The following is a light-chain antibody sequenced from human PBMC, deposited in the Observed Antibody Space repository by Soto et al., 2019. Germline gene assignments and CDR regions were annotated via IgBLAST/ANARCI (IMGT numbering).Light chain of an antibody. CDR3: AVWDDNLKGYV. Sequence: QSVLTQPPSASGTPGQRVTISCSGGNSNIGSNTVNWYQQLPGTAPKLLIFGHNERPSGVPDRFSGSKSGTSASLAISGLQSEDEAHYYCAVWDDNLKGYVFGTGTKLTVL. J-gene: IGLJ1*01. CDR1: NSNIGSNT. CDR2: GHN. V-gene: IGLV1-44*01.